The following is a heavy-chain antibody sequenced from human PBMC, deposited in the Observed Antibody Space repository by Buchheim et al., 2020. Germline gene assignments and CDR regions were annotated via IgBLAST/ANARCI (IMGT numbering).Heavy chain of an antibody. CDR1: GFTFSSYA. J-gene: IGHJ3*02. D-gene: IGHD6-19*01. V-gene: IGHV3-23*01. CDR2: ISYSGDRT. Sequence: EVHLLESGGGLVQPGGSLRLSCAASGFTFSSYAMFWVRQAPGKGLEWVSAISYSGDRTYYADSVKGRFTMSRNNYKNTRYLQLNSLRAEDTAVYYCSKGIAVADTSGDDAFDIWGQGT. CDR3: SKGIAVADTSGDDAFDI.